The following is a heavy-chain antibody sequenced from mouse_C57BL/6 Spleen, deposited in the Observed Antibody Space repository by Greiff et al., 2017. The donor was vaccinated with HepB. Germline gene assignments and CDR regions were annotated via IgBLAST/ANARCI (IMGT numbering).Heavy chain of an antibody. CDR3: ARQDYYGSSSKDY. J-gene: IGHJ4*01. CDR1: GFTFSSYT. CDR2: ISGGGGNT. V-gene: IGHV5-9*01. Sequence: EVRLVESGGGLVKPGGSLKLSCAASGFTFSSYTMSWVRQTPEKRLEWVATISGGGGNTYYPDSVKGRFTISRDNAKNTLYLQMSSLRSEDTALYYWARQDYYGSSSKDYWGQGTSVTVSS. D-gene: IGHD1-1*01.